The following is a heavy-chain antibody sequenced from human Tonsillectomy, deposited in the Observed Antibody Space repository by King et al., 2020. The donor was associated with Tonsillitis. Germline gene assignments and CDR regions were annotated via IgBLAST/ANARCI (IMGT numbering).Heavy chain of an antibody. D-gene: IGHD6-13*01. CDR3: AREGYSSSWYTPYYYYGMDV. J-gene: IGHJ6*02. V-gene: IGHV4-4*07. CDR2: IYTSGST. CDR1: GGSISSYY. Sequence: LQLQESGPGLVKPSETLSLTCTVSGGSISSYYWSWIRQPAGKGLEWIGRIYTSGSTNYNPSLKSRVTMSVDTSKNQFSLKLSSVTAADTAVYYCAREGYSSSWYTPYYYYGMDVWGQGTTVTVSS.